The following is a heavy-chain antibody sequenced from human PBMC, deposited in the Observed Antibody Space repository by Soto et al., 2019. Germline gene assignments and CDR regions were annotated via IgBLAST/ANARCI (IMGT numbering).Heavy chain of an antibody. D-gene: IGHD3-10*01. Sequence: QVQLQESGPGLVKPSQTLSLTCTVSGGSISSAGYNWSWIRQHPGKGLEWIGYIYYSGSTYYNPSLKSRVTISVPTSKSQFSLKLSSVSAADTAVYYCATYGSGIYYPTTFDYWGQGTLVTVSS. CDR3: ATYGSGIYYPTTFDY. CDR1: GGSISSAGYN. CDR2: IYYSGST. J-gene: IGHJ4*02. V-gene: IGHV4-31*03.